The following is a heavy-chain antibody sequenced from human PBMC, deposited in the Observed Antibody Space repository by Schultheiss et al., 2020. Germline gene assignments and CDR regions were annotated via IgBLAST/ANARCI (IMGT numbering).Heavy chain of an antibody. D-gene: IGHD6-13*01. CDR3: ARDSGSSSWRNWFDP. Sequence: ASVKVSCKASGYTFTGYYMHWVRQAPGQGLEWMGWINPNSGGTNYAQKFQGRVTMTRDTSISTAYMELSRLRSDDTAVYYCARDSGSSSWRNWFDPWGQGTLVTVSS. V-gene: IGHV1-2*02. CDR1: GYTFTGYY. CDR2: INPNSGGT. J-gene: IGHJ5*02.